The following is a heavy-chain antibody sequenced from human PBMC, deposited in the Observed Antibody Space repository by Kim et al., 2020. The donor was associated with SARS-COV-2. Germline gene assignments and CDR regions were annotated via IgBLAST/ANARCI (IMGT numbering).Heavy chain of an antibody. Sequence: SVKVSCKASGGTFSSYAISWVRQAPGQGLEWMGGIIPIFGTANYAQKFQGRVTITADESTSTAYMELSSLRSEDTAVYYCARETDSAGTVAGRVVAATPRGMDVWGQGTTVTVSS. V-gene: IGHV1-69*13. CDR1: GGTFSSYA. CDR2: IIPIFGTA. J-gene: IGHJ6*02. CDR3: ARETDSAGTVAGRVVAATPRGMDV. D-gene: IGHD2-15*01.